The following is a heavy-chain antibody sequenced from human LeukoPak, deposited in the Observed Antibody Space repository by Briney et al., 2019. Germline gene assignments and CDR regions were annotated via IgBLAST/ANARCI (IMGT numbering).Heavy chain of an antibody. CDR2: ISWNSGSI. CDR1: GFTFDDYA. CDR3: AYSSGLHPSY. J-gene: IGHJ4*02. Sequence: GGSLRLSYAASGFTFDDYAMHWVRQAPGKGLEWVSGISWNSGSIGYADSVKGRFTISRDNAKNSLYLQMNSLRAEDTALYYCAYSSGLHPSYWGQGTLVTVSS. V-gene: IGHV3-9*01. D-gene: IGHD6-19*01.